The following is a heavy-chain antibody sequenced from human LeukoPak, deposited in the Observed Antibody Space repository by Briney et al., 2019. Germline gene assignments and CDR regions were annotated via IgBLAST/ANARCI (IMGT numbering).Heavy chain of an antibody. Sequence: SQTLSLTCAVSGGSISSGGYSWSWIRQPPGKGLEWIGYIYHSGSTYYNPSLKSRVTISVDTSKNQFSLKLSSVTAADTAVYYCARHGADSSWFDYWGQGTLVTVSS. CDR3: ARHGADSSWFDY. D-gene: IGHD6-13*01. J-gene: IGHJ4*02. CDR2: IYHSGST. CDR1: GGSISSGGYS. V-gene: IGHV4-30-2*01.